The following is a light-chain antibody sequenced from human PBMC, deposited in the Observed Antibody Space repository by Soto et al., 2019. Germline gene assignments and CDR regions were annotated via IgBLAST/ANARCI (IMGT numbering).Light chain of an antibody. Sequence: QSVLTQPPSVSGAPGQLVTISCTGSSSNIGAGSDVHWYQQSTGRVPKLLVYGNKHRPSGVPYRFSASKSGTSAFLAITGLQADDAADYYCQSYDNNLRGVLFGGGPQMTFL. CDR3: QSYDNNLRGVL. V-gene: IGLV1-40*01. CDR2: GNK. CDR1: SSNIGAGSD. J-gene: IGLJ2*01.